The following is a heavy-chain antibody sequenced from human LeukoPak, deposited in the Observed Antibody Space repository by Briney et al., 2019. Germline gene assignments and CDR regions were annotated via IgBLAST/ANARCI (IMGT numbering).Heavy chain of an antibody. CDR2: MNQDGSAK. CDR3: ATYTHWVAGDV. V-gene: IGHV3-7*01. CDR1: GFPLSDSW. J-gene: IGHJ6*02. Sequence: GSLRLSCAASGFPLSDSWLSWVRQAPGTGLEWVAKMNQDGSAKGYVDSVKGRFTISRDNARNSLYLQMSSLRPEDTAVYYCATYTHWVAGDVWGQGTTVTVSS. D-gene: IGHD3-16*01.